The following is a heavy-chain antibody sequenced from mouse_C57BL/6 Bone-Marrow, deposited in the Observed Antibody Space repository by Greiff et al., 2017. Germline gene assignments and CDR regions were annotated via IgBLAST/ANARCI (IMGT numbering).Heavy chain of an antibody. CDR3: ARRAGWLPPFDY. CDR1: GYTFTSYG. D-gene: IGHD2-3*01. Sequence: QVQPHHSFSYLSIPFSSVKLSCKASGYTFTSYGISWVKQRTGQGLEWIGEIYPRSGNTYYNEKFKGKATLTADKSSSTAYMELRSLTSEDSAVYFCARRAGWLPPFDYWGQGTTLTVSS. V-gene: IGHV1-81*01. CDR2: IYPRSGNT. J-gene: IGHJ2*01.